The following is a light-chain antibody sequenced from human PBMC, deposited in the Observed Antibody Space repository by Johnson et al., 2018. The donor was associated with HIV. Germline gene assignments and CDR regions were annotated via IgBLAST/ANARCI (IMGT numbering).Light chain of an antibody. CDR2: DNN. CDR3: GTWDSSRGVV. J-gene: IGLJ1*01. CDR1: SSNIGNNY. V-gene: IGLV1-51*01. Sequence: QSVLTQPPSVSAAPGQKVTISCSGSSSNIGNNYVSWYQQLPGTAPKLLIYDNNKRPSGIPDRFSGSKSGTSATLGITGLQTGDEADYYCGTWDSSRGVVFGTGAKVTVL.